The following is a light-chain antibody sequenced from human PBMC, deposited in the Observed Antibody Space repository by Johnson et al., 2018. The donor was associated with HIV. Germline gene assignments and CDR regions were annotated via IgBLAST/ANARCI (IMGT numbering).Light chain of an antibody. CDR2: ENN. V-gene: IGLV1-51*02. CDR1: SSNIGNNY. Sequence: QSVLTQPPSVSAAPGQKVTISCSGSSSNIGNNYVSWYQQLPGTAPKLLIYENNKRPSGIPDRFSGSKSGTSATLGITGLQTGDEADYYCGTWGSSLSAGGAVGTGTKVTVL. CDR3: GTWGSSLSAGGA. J-gene: IGLJ1*01.